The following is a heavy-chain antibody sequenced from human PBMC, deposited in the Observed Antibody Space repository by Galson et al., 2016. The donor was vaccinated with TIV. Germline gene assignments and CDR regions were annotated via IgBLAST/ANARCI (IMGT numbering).Heavy chain of an antibody. Sequence: ETLSLTCTVSGGSVTSSHWSWIRQPAGKGLEWIGRVYPSGNTNYSPSLKSRVTMSLDTSRNQFSLSLMSVTAADTAVYYCAKEGYSYRLSWGQGILVTVSS. V-gene: IGHV4-4*07. CDR2: VYPSGNT. J-gene: IGHJ4*02. CDR1: GGSVTSSH. CDR3: AKEGYSYRLS. D-gene: IGHD5-18*01.